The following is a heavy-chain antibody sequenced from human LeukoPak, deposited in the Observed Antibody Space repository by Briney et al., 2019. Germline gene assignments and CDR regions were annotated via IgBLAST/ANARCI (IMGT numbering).Heavy chain of an antibody. D-gene: IGHD5-18*01. CDR3: ARAGKDTAIPNFDY. CDR1: GGSISGYY. CDR2: IYHGGNT. V-gene: IGHV4-59*01. J-gene: IGHJ4*02. Sequence: SETLSLTCTVSGGSISGYYWSWIRQPPGRGLEWIASIYHGGNTNYNPSLKSRVAISVDTSRNQFSLRLSSVTAADTAMYYCARAGKDTAIPNFDYWGQGTLVTVSS.